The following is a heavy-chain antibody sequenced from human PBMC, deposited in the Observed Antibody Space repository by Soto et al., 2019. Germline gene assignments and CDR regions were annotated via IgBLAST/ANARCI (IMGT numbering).Heavy chain of an antibody. CDR1: GFTFSPHA. CDR3: ARGIASSFYYSDY. CDR2: ISNFNNYI. V-gene: IGHV3-21*01. Sequence: EVQLVESGGGLVKPGGSLRLSCEGSGFTFSPHAMNWVSQAPGKGLEWVSSISNFNNYIFYADSVKGRFTISRDNAKNSVYLQMNNLRDEDTAVYYCARGIASSFYYSDYWGQGPQVTVSS. J-gene: IGHJ4*02. D-gene: IGHD2-2*01.